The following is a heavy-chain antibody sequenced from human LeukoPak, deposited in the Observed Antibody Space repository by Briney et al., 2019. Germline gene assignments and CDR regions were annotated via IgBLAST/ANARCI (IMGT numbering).Heavy chain of an antibody. CDR3: AREISGSYYDYFDY. Sequence: PGGSLGLSCAASGFTFSSYAMHWVRQAPGKGLEYVSAISSNGGSTYYANSVKGRFTISRDNSKNTLYLQMGSLRAEDMAVYYCAREISGSYYDYFDYWGQGTLVTVSS. D-gene: IGHD1-26*01. CDR1: GFTFSSYA. J-gene: IGHJ4*02. CDR2: ISSNGGST. V-gene: IGHV3-64*01.